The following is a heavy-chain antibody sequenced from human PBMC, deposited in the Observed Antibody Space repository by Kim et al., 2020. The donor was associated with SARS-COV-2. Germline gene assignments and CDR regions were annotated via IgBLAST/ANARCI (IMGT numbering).Heavy chain of an antibody. CDR3: ARGLSWNYGAFDV. Sequence: SETLSLTCNVYGGSFSGYYWTWIRQPPGQGLQWIGEINHLGNTNYDPSLKSRVTISRDTSENHFSLKLSSVTVADAAVYFCARGLSWNYGAFDVWGQGT. D-gene: IGHD1-7*01. CDR2: INHLGNT. CDR1: GGSFSGYY. J-gene: IGHJ3*01. V-gene: IGHV4-34*01.